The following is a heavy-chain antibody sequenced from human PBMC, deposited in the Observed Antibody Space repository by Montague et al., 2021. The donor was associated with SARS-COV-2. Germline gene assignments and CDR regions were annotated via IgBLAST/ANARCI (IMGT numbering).Heavy chain of an antibody. CDR3: ARARQDVVVPALGIGAYYYYYYMDV. D-gene: IGHD2-2*01. CDR1: GGSFSGYY. Sequence: SETLSLTCAVYGGSFSGYYWSWIRQPPGKGLEWIGEINHSGSTNYNPSLKSRVTISVYTSKNQCSLKLSSVTAADTAVYYCARARQDVVVPALGIGAYYYYYYMDVWGKGTTVTVSS. CDR2: INHSGST. V-gene: IGHV4-34*01. J-gene: IGHJ6*03.